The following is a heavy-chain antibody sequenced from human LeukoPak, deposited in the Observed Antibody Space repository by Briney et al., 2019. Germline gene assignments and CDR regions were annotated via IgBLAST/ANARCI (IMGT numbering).Heavy chain of an antibody. D-gene: IGHD2-15*01. V-gene: IGHV1-46*01. CDR3: ARAPRYCSGSKCGPGDWFAP. CDR1: GYTFTSYY. CDR2: INPSGGST. Sequence: ASVKVSCKASGYTFTSYYMHWVRQAPGQGLEWMGIINPSGGSTSYAQKFQGRVTMTRDTSISTAYMELSRLRSDDTAVYYCARAPRYCSGSKCGPGDWFAPWGQGTLVTVSS. J-gene: IGHJ5*02.